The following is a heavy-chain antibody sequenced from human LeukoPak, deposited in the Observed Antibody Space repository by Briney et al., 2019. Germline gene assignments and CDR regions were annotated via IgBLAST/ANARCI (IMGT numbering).Heavy chain of an antibody. J-gene: IGHJ3*02. Sequence: GASVKVSCKASGYTFTDYYVHWVRQAPGQGLEWMGWISPKRGDTKYPQRFQGRVTLTRDTSISTAYMELNSLKSDDTAVYYCARGGAGFWSPYPTAYNFDIWGQGTLVIVSS. V-gene: IGHV1-2*02. CDR2: ISPKRGDT. CDR1: GYTFTDYY. CDR3: ARGGAGFWSPYPTAYNFDI. D-gene: IGHD3-3*01.